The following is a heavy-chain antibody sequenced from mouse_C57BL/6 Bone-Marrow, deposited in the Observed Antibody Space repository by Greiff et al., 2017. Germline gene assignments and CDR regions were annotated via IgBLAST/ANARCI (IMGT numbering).Heavy chain of an antibody. CDR1: GFTFNTYA. J-gene: IGHJ2*01. CDR2: IRSKSSNYAT. V-gene: IGHV10-3*01. CDR3: VREGALYYYGHFDY. D-gene: IGHD1-1*01. Sequence: DVKLVESGGGLVQPKGSLKLSCAASGFTFNTYAMHWVHQAPGKGLEWVARIRSKSSNYATYYADSVKDRFTISRDDSQSMLYLQMNNLKTEDTAMYYCVREGALYYYGHFDYWGQGTTLTVSS.